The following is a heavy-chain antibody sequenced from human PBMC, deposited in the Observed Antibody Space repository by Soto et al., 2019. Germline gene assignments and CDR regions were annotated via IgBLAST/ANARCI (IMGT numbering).Heavy chain of an antibody. D-gene: IGHD2-2*01. J-gene: IGHJ5*02. CDR1: GFIFSRYA. V-gene: IGHV3-23*01. Sequence: ELQLLESGGGLVQPGGSLRLSCAASGFIFSRYAMSWVRQAPGKGLEWVSAISGSGGSTYYADSVKGRFTISRDNSKNTLYLQMNSLRAEDTAVYYCAKEKIRTSCCTGFDPWGQGTLVTVSS. CDR3: AKEKIRTSCCTGFDP. CDR2: ISGSGGST.